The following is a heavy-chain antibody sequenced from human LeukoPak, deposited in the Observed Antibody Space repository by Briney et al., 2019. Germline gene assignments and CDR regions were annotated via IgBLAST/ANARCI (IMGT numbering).Heavy chain of an antibody. Sequence: ASVKVSCKASGYTFTGYYMHWVRQAPGQGLEWMGWINPNSGGTNYAQKFQGRVTMTRDTSISTAYMELSRLRSDDTAVYYCARETAAKNSSGWNFDYWGQGTLVTVSS. V-gene: IGHV1-2*02. J-gene: IGHJ4*02. D-gene: IGHD6-19*01. CDR3: ARETAAKNSSGWNFDY. CDR2: INPNSGGT. CDR1: GYTFTGYY.